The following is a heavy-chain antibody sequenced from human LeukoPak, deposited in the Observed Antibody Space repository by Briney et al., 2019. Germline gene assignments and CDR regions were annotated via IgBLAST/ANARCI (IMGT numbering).Heavy chain of an antibody. CDR1: GGSLSSHY. J-gene: IGHJ4*02. D-gene: IGHD3-16*01. Sequence: SETLSLTCNVSGGSLSSHYCSWIRRAPGKGLEWIGFIFSGGSTNYNPSLKSRVSISMDTSQNQFSLKLTSVTAADTAVYYCARGRGPLRVEFGDWGQGALVTVSS. CDR3: ARGRGPLRVEFGD. V-gene: IGHV4-4*09. CDR2: IFSGGST.